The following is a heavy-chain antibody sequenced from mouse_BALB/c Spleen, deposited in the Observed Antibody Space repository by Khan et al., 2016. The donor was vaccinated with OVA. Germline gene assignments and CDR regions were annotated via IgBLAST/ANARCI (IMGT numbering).Heavy chain of an antibody. D-gene: IGHD3-1*01. CDR1: GYSITSGYF. V-gene: IGHV3-6*01. CDR3: ARGGSSGPAWFSY. Sequence: EVQLQESGPGLVKPTQSLSLTCSVTGYSITSGYFWNWIRQFPGNKLEWMGYIRYDGDSKYNPSLKNRISITRDTSKNQFFLKLNSVTPQDTATYYCARGGSSGPAWFSYWCHGTLVTVSA. J-gene: IGHJ3*01. CDR2: IRYDGDS.